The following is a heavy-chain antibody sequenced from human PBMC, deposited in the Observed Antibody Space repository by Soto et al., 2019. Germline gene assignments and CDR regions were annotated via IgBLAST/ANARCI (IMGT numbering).Heavy chain of an antibody. Sequence: QVQLVQSGSEVKKPGASVKVSCKASGYTFTDHYLHWVRQAPGQGLEWMGWINPKSGGISNAQECQGRVTMTRDTSNSTAYMELRRLRSDDTAVYYCAVTAEDRLVRSLDSGGQGTLVTVSS. CDR1: GYTFTDHY. CDR2: INPKSGGI. D-gene: IGHD2-21*02. J-gene: IGHJ4*02. V-gene: IGHV1-2*02. CDR3: AVTAEDRLVRSLDS.